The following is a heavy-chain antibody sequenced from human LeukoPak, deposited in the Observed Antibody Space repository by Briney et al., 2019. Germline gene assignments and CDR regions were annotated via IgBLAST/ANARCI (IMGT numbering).Heavy chain of an antibody. CDR1: GGSISSYY. D-gene: IGHD6-13*01. V-gene: IGHV4-59*08. Sequence: SETLSLTCTVSGGSISSYYWSWTRQPPGKGLEWIGYIYYSGSTNYNPSLKSRVTISADTSKNQFSLKLSSVTAADTAVYYCARLAAAGPFDYWGQGTLVTVSS. CDR2: IYYSGST. CDR3: ARLAAAGPFDY. J-gene: IGHJ4*02.